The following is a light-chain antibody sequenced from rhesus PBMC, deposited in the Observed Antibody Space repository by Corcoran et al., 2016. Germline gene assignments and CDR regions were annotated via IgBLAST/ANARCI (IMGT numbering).Light chain of an antibody. CDR1: QGISSY. J-gene: IGKJ4*01. CDR2: AAT. CDR3: QQYKSYPLT. V-gene: IGKV1-28*02. Sequence: DIQMTQSPSSLSAFVGDTVTITSRASQGISSYLNWFQQTPGKAPKLLIYAATTLQGGVPSRFSGSGSGTDFTLTISSLQPEDFATYYCQQYKSYPLTFGGGTKVEIK.